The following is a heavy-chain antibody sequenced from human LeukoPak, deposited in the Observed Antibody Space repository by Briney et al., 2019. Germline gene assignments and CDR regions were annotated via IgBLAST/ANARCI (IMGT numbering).Heavy chain of an antibody. CDR1: GGTFSSYA. J-gene: IGHJ4*02. Sequence: ASVKVSCKASGGTFSSYAISWVRQAPGQGLEWMGGIIPIFGTANYAQKFQGRVTITADKSTSTAYMELSSLRSEDTAVYYCARDREKTYYDFWSVYYDLDYWGQGTLVTVSS. V-gene: IGHV1-69*06. D-gene: IGHD3-3*01. CDR2: IIPIFGTA. CDR3: ARDREKTYYDFWSVYYDLDY.